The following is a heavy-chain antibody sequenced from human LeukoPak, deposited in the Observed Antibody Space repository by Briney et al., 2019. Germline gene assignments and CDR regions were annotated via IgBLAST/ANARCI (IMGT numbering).Heavy chain of an antibody. CDR2: IIPIFGTA. Sequence: GASVKVSCKASGGTFSSYAISWVRQAPGQGLEWMGGIIPIFGTANYAQKFQGRVTITADESTSTAYMELSSLRSEDTAVYYCATEYSSSSLYYHYGMDVWGQGTTVTVSS. J-gene: IGHJ6*02. CDR1: GGTFSSYA. CDR3: ATEYSSSSLYYHYGMDV. D-gene: IGHD6-6*01. V-gene: IGHV1-69*13.